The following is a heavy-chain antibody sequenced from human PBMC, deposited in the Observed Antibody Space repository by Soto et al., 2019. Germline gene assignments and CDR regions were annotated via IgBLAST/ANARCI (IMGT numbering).Heavy chain of an antibody. D-gene: IGHD2-2*02. Sequence: HPGGSLRLSCAASGFTFSSYAMHWVRQAPGKGLEWVAVISYDGSNKYYADSVKGRFTISRDNSKNTLYLQMNSLRAEDTAVYYCARGGYCSSTSCYTWGYYYYGMDVWGQGTTVTVSS. V-gene: IGHV3-30-3*01. J-gene: IGHJ6*02. CDR3: ARGGYCSSTSCYTWGYYYYGMDV. CDR2: ISYDGSNK. CDR1: GFTFSSYA.